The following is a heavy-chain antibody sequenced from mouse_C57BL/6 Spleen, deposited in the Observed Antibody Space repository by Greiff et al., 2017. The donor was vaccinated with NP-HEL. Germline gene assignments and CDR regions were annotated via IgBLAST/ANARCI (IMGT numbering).Heavy chain of an antibody. Sequence: EVKLVESGGGLVKPGGSLKLSCAASGFTFSDYGMHWVRQAPEKGLEWVAYISSGSSTIYYADTVKGRFTISKDNAKNTMFLQMTSLRSEDTAMYYCAKDITAVGVPYFDYWGQGTTLTVSS. V-gene: IGHV5-17*01. CDR1: GFTFSDYG. CDR2: ISSGSSTI. J-gene: IGHJ2*01. D-gene: IGHD1-1*01. CDR3: AKDITAVGVPYFDY.